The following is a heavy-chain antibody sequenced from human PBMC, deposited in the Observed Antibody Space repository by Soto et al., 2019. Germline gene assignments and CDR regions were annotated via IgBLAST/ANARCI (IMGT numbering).Heavy chain of an antibody. J-gene: IGHJ4*02. V-gene: IGHV3-30*18. D-gene: IGHD5-18*01. Sequence: GGSLRLSCAASGFTFSSYGMHWVRQAPGKGLEWLAVISYDGINKYYADSVKGRFTISRDNSKNTPYVQMNSLRAGDTAVYYCAKEGDTSMAYYFDYWGQGTLVTVSS. CDR2: ISYDGINK. CDR1: GFTFSSYG. CDR3: AKEGDTSMAYYFDY.